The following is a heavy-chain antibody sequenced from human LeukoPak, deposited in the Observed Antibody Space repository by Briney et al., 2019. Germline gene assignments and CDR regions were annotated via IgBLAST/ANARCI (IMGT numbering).Heavy chain of an antibody. CDR3: AYNTAAGTIDY. CDR2: IIPIFGTA. Sequence: GASVKVSCKASGGTFSSYAISWVRQAPGQGLEWMGGIIPIFGTANYAQKFQGRVMITTDESTSTAYMELSSLRSGDTAVYYCAYNTAAGTIDYWGQGTLVTVSS. V-gene: IGHV1-69*05. J-gene: IGHJ4*02. CDR1: GGTFSSYA. D-gene: IGHD6-13*01.